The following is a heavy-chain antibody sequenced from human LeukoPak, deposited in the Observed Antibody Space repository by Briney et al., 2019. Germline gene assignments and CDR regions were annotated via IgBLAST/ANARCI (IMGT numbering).Heavy chain of an antibody. CDR1: GGTFSSYA. Sequence: SVKVSCKASGGTFSSYAISWVRQAPGQGLEWMGGIIPIFGTANYAQKFQGRVTITADESTSTAYMELSSLRSEGTAVYYCARGTTVVNYYFDYWGQGTLVTVSS. V-gene: IGHV1-69*13. CDR3: ARGTTVVNYYFDY. CDR2: IIPIFGTA. J-gene: IGHJ4*02. D-gene: IGHD4-23*01.